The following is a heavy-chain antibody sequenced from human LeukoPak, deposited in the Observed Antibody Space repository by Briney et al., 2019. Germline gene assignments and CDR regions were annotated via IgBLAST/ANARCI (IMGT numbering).Heavy chain of an antibody. Sequence: SETLSLTCAVYGGSFNGYYWSWIRQPPGKGLEWIGEINHSGSTNYNPSLKSRVTISVDTSKNQFSLKLSSVTAADTAVYYCARGGVVVAENWFDPWGQGTLVTVSS. V-gene: IGHV4-34*01. CDR1: GGSFNGYY. J-gene: IGHJ5*02. CDR3: ARGGVVVAENWFDP. D-gene: IGHD2-15*01. CDR2: INHSGST.